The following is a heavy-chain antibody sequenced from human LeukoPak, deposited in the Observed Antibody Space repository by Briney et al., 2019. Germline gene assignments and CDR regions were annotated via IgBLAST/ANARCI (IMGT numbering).Heavy chain of an antibody. V-gene: IGHV3-23*01. CDR3: ANTPGGYLDY. Sequence: PGGSLRLSCAASGFTCSPCGMTWVRQAPGKGLEWVAAIRSSGDSTAHADSVKGRFTISIDNSNNTAFLQMTSLSAADTAVYYCANTPGGYLDYWGQGTRVTVSS. CDR2: IRSSGDST. CDR1: GFTCSPCG. J-gene: IGHJ4*02.